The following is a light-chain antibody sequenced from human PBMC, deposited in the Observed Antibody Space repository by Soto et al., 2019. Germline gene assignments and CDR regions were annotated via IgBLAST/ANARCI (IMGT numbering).Light chain of an antibody. Sequence: DIQMTQSPSSLSASVGDRVTITCQASQDISNYLNWYQQKPGKAPKLLIFDASNLETGGPSRFSGSGSGTDFTVNISSLQPEDIATYYCQQYDNLPPALTFGGGTKVEIK. CDR2: DAS. CDR3: QQYDNLPPALT. CDR1: QDISNY. J-gene: IGKJ4*01. V-gene: IGKV1-33*01.